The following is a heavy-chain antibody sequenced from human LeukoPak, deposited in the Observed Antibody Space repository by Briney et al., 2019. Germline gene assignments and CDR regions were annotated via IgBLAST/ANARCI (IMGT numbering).Heavy chain of an antibody. CDR2: INQSGST. CDR1: GGSVSGYY. CDR3: ARGGRAYSYGYY. J-gene: IGHJ4*02. V-gene: IGHV4-34*01. D-gene: IGHD5-18*01. Sequence: SETLSLASAADGGSVSGYYWGWMREPPGKGLESIGEINQSGSTNYNPSLKSRDTVSVDTSKNQFSLKRSSVTAADTAVYYCARGGRAYSYGYYWGQGTLVTVSS.